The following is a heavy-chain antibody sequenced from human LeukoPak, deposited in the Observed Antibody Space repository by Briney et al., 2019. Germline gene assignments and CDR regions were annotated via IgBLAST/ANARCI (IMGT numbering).Heavy chain of an antibody. CDR2: ISNSGSII. CDR3: ARKHLGVAAFDF. CDR1: GFTFSDYY. V-gene: IGHV3-11*01. Sequence: PGGSLRLSCAASGFTFSDYYMTWIRQAPGKGLEWVSYISNSGSIIYYADSVKGRFTISRDNAKNSLYLQMNSLRVEDTAVYYCARKHLGVAAFDFWGQGTLVTVSS. D-gene: IGHD6-19*01. J-gene: IGHJ4*02.